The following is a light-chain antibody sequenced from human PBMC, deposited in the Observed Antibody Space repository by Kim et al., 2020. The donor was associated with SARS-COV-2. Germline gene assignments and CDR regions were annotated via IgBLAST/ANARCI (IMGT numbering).Light chain of an antibody. Sequence: DIVMTQSPLSLPVTPGEPASISCRSTQSLLHSSGSQYLDWYLQKPGQSPQLLIYCGSNRASGVPDRFSGRGAGTYFTLKISRGEAEDVGVFYCMQAIHPPYTFGQGTK. CDR2: CGS. CDR1: QSLLHSSGSQY. V-gene: IGKV2-28*01. J-gene: IGKJ2*01. CDR3: MQAIHPPYT.